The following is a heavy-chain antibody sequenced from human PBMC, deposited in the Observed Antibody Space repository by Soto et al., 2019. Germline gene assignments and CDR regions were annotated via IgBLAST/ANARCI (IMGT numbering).Heavy chain of an antibody. CDR2: IYNSGIT. V-gene: IGHV4-59*01. CDR3: ARDAGGYCSGGTCYEFDY. D-gene: IGHD2-15*01. CDR1: GGSISRYY. Sequence: QVQLQESGPGLVKPSETLSLTCTVSGGSISRYYWSWIRQPPGKGLEWIGYIYNSGITKYNPSLKSRVTISADPSKNQIYLKLNSMTDADTAVYYCARDAGGYCSGGTCYEFDYWGQGTLVTVSS. J-gene: IGHJ4*02.